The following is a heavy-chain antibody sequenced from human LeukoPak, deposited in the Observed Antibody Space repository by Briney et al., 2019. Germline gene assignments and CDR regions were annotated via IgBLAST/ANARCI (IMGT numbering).Heavy chain of an antibody. CDR2: IYTSGST. CDR1: GGSISSYY. CDR3: ARASIVGAADI. Sequence: SETLSLTCTVSGGSISSYYWSWIRQPARKGLEWIGRIYTSGSTNYNPSLKSRVTMSVDTSKNQFSLKLNSVPAADTAVYYCARASIVGAADIWGQGTMVTVSS. D-gene: IGHD1-26*01. V-gene: IGHV4-4*07. J-gene: IGHJ3*02.